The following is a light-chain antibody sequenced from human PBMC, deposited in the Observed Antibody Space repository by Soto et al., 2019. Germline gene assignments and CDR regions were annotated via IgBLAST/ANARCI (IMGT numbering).Light chain of an antibody. Sequence: QSALTQPPSASGSPGQSVTISCTGTSSDVGGYNYVSWYQQHPGKAPKLMIYEVSKWPSGVPDRFSGSKSGNTASLTVSGLQAEDESDYYRSSYAGSNNLGVLGTGTKVTVL. CDR2: EVS. J-gene: IGLJ1*01. CDR1: SSDVGGYNY. CDR3: SSYAGSNNLGV. V-gene: IGLV2-8*01.